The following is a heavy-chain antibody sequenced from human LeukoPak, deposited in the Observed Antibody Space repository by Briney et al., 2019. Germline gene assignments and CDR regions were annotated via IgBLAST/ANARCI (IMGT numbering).Heavy chain of an antibody. J-gene: IGHJ4*02. D-gene: IGHD3-10*01. V-gene: IGHV4-34*01. CDR1: GGSFSGYY. CDR2: INHSGST. Sequence: SETLSHTCAVYGGSFSGYYWSWIRQPPGKGLEWIGEINHSGSTNYNPSLKSRVAISVDTSKNQFSLKLSSVTAADTAVYYCARTNYYGSGSYYRYWGQGTLVTVSS. CDR3: ARTNYYGSGSYYRY.